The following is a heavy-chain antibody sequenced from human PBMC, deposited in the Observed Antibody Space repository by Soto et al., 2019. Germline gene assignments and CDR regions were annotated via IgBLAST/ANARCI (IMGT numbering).Heavy chain of an antibody. V-gene: IGHV1-3*01. CDR1: GYTFTSYA. D-gene: IGHD2-21*02. J-gene: IGHJ6*02. CDR2: INAGNGNT. CDR3: ARNCGGDCYYAHNYYYYGMDV. Sequence: ASVKVSCKASGYTFTSYAIHWVRQTPGQRLEWMGWINAGNGNTKYSQKFQGRVTITRDTSASTAYMELSSLRSEDTAVYYCARNCGGDCYYAHNYYYYGMDVWGQGPPMTFYS.